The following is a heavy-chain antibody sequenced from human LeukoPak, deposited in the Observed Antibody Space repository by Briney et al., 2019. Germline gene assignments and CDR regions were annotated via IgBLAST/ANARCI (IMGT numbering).Heavy chain of an antibody. V-gene: IGHV1-2*02. J-gene: IGHJ5*02. CDR2: INPNSGGT. D-gene: IGHD2-15*01. CDR1: GYTFTGYY. CDR3: ARDFLVVVAATPPWFDP. Sequence: ASVKVSCKASGYTFTGYYMHWVRQAPGQGLEWMGWINPNSGGTNYAQKFQGRVTMTRDTSISTAYMELSRLRSDDTAAYYCARDFLVVVAATPPWFDPWGQGTLVTVSS.